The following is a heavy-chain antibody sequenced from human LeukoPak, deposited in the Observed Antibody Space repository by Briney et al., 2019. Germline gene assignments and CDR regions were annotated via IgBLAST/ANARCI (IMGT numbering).Heavy chain of an antibody. CDR1: GFTFSDYA. V-gene: IGHV3-30*15. CDR2: ISFHGSDK. CDR3: ARGERHGDYTLDS. D-gene: IGHD4-17*01. J-gene: IGHJ4*02. Sequence: PGGSLRLSCAVSGFTFSDYALHWVRQAPGKGLEWVAFISFHGSDKYYADSVKGRFTISRDGSKNTVFLQMSSLRAEDTAVYYCARGERHGDYTLDSWGQGTLVTVSS.